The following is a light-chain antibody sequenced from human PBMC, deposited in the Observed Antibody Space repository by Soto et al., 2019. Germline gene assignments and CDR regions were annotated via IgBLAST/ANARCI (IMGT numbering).Light chain of an antibody. CDR1: QDIGHS. CDR2: GAS. CDR3: QQYYSYPIT. Sequence: DIQMTQSPSSLSASVGDRVTFTCRASQDIGHSLAWYQQKPGKPIQLLIYGASTLHSGVPSRFSGSGSGTDFTPTISCLQSEDFATYYCQQYYSYPITFGQGTRLEIK. J-gene: IGKJ5*01. V-gene: IGKV1-27*01.